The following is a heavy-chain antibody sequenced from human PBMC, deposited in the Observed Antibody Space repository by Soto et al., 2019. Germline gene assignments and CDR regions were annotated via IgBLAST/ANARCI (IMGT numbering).Heavy chain of an antibody. J-gene: IGHJ4*02. V-gene: IGHV6-1*01. CDR3: ARGLLGYCSSTSCYTVDY. CDR1: GDSVSSNSAA. D-gene: IGHD2-2*02. Sequence: SQTLPLTCAISGDSVSSNSAAWNWIRQSPSRGLEWLGRTYYRSKWYNDYAVSVKSRITINPDTSKNQFSLQLNSVTPEDTAVYYCARGLLGYCSSTSCYTVDYWGQGTLVTVSS. CDR2: TYYRSKWYN.